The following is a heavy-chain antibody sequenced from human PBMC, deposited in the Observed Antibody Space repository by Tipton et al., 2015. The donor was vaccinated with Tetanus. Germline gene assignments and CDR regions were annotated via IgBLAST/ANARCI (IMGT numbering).Heavy chain of an antibody. J-gene: IGHJ5*02. Sequence: TLSLTCTVSGGPIISGTPYWGWIRQLPGKGLEWIGQIYYSGTTYYNSPLQRRVTISLDSSKNQVPLKMTSVTAADTAVYYCARQADNWFDPWGQGTLVVVSS. CDR1: GGPIISGTPY. V-gene: IGHV4-39*01. CDR2: IYYSGTT. CDR3: ARQADNWFDP.